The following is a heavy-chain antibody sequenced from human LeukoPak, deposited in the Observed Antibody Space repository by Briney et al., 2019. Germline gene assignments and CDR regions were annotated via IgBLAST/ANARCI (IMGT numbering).Heavy chain of an antibody. V-gene: IGHV4-38-2*02. CDR1: GYSISSGYY. J-gene: IGHJ4*02. Sequence: SETLSLTCTVSGYSISSGYYWGWIRQPPGKGLEWVGSIYHSGSTYYNPSLKSRVTISVDTSKNQFSLKLSSVTAADTAVYYCARDATMMGNYFNYWGQGTLVIVSS. D-gene: IGHD5-12*01. CDR2: IYHSGST. CDR3: ARDATMMGNYFNY.